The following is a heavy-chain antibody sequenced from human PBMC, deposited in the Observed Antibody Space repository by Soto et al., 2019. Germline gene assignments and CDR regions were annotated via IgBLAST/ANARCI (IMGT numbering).Heavy chain of an antibody. CDR1: GRTCVDYG. D-gene: IGHD2-8*01. Sequence: SLRLSWAAAGRTCVDYGIYWVRQAPGKGLEWVSCISSSGSTTNYADSVKGRFTISRDNAKNSLYLQMNSLRAEDTAVYYCARPYAISFHYWGQGALVTVSS. CDR3: ARPYAISFHY. CDR2: ISSSGSTT. V-gene: IGHV3-11*01. J-gene: IGHJ4*02.